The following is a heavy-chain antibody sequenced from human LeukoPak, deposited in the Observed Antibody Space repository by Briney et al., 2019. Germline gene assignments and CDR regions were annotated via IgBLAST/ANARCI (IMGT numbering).Heavy chain of an antibody. D-gene: IGHD2-2*01. CDR1: GFTFSSYA. V-gene: IGHV3-9*01. Sequence: GRSLRLSCAASGFTFSSYAMHWVRQAPGKGLEWVSGISWNSGSIGYADSVKGRFTISRDNAKNSLYLQMNSLRAEDTALYYCAKQVGYCSSTSCYGGGYYFDYWGQGTLVTVSS. J-gene: IGHJ4*02. CDR2: ISWNSGSI. CDR3: AKQVGYCSSTSCYGGGYYFDY.